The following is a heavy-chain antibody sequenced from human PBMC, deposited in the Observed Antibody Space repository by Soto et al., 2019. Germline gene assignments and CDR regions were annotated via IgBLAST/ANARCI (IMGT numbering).Heavy chain of an antibody. V-gene: IGHV1-69*06. CDR1: GGTFSTYA. Sequence: QIQLVQSGAEEKKPGSSVKVSCKASGGTFSTYAISWVRQAPGQGLEWMGGIIPMSGRTTYAQKFQDRVTITADKSTTTAYMGLSSLRSEDTAVYYCALGSDYLFDPWGRGTLVTVSS. CDR3: ALGSDYLFDP. D-gene: IGHD4-17*01. J-gene: IGHJ5*02. CDR2: IIPMSGRT.